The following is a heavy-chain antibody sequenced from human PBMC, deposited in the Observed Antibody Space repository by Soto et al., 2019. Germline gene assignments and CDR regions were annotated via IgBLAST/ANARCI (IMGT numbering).Heavy chain of an antibody. Sequence: VQLLQSGTEVKKPGASVKVSCKASGYMFTTYGISWVRQAPGQGLERMGWINHYNGNTGYAQQFQGRVTRTTDASTTIAYMELRSLRSDDRAVYYCAGEEESGVVGMDPWGQGTLVTVSS. CDR2: INHYNGNT. V-gene: IGHV1-18*01. D-gene: IGHD2-15*01. CDR1: GYMFTTYG. CDR3: AGEEESGVVGMDP. J-gene: IGHJ5*02.